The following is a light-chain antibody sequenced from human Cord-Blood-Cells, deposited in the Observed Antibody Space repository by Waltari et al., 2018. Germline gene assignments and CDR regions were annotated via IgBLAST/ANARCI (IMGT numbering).Light chain of an antibody. J-gene: IGLJ2*01. Sequence: SYQLTQRPSASASPAQPALITCPGDNLGDQYACWYQQKPGQSPVLVIYQDSKRPSGIPERFSGSNSGNTATLTISGTQAMDEADYYCQAWDSSTVVFGGGTKLTVL. CDR2: QDS. CDR3: QAWDSSTVV. V-gene: IGLV3-1*01. CDR1: NLGDQY.